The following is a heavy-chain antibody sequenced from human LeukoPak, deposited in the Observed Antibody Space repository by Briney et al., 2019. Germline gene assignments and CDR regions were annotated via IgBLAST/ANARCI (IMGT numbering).Heavy chain of an antibody. Sequence: SVKVSCKASGGTFSSYAISWVRQAPGQGXXXXGGIIPXFGXANYAQKFQGRVTITADKSTSTAYMELSSLRSEDTAVYYCARGGDSDAFDIWGQGTMVTVSS. V-gene: IGHV1-69*06. J-gene: IGHJ3*02. CDR1: GGTFSSYA. CDR3: ARGGDSDAFDI. CDR2: IIPXFGXA. D-gene: IGHD2-21*02.